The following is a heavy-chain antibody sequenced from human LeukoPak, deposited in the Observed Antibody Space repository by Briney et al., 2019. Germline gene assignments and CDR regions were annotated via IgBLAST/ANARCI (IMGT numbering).Heavy chain of an antibody. J-gene: IGHJ4*02. Sequence: GGSLRLSCAASGFSLDDYAMYWVRHAPGKGLEWGSGISWNSGSIGYADSVKGRFTISRDNAKNSLYLQMNSLRAEDTALYYCAKGDARIASGGFDYWGQGTLVTVSS. V-gene: IGHV3-9*01. D-gene: IGHD6-13*01. CDR3: AKGDARIASGGFDY. CDR2: ISWNSGSI. CDR1: GFSLDDYA.